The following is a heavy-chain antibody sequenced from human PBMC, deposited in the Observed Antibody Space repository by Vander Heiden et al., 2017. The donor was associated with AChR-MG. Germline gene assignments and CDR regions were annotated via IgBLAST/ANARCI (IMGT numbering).Heavy chain of an antibody. D-gene: IGHD3-3*01. CDR3: ARRITIFGVDRYYYYGMDV. CDR2: MNPNSGNT. Sequence: QVQLVQSGAEVKKPGASVKVSCKASGSTFTSYDINWVRQATGQGLEWMGWMNPNSGNTGYAQKFQGRVTMTRNTSISTAYMELSSLRSEDTAVYYCARRITIFGVDRYYYYGMDVWGQGTTVTVSS. CDR1: GSTFTSYD. V-gene: IGHV1-8*01. J-gene: IGHJ6*02.